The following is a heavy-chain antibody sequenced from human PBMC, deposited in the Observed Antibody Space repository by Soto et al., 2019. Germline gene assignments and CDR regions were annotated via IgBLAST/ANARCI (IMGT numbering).Heavy chain of an antibody. CDR2: ISGSGGST. D-gene: IGHD6-13*01. Sequence: EVQLLESGGGLVQPGGSLRLSCAASGFTFSSYAMSWVRQAPGKGLEWVSAISGSGGSTYYADSVKGRFTISRDNSKNTQYLQMNSLRAEDTAVYYCAKDTKQQLATGHYYYGMDVWGQGTTVTVSS. CDR1: GFTFSSYA. CDR3: AKDTKQQLATGHYYYGMDV. V-gene: IGHV3-23*01. J-gene: IGHJ6*02.